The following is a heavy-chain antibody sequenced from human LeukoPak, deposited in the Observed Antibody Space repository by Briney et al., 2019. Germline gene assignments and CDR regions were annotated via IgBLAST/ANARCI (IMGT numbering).Heavy chain of an antibody. Sequence: ASVKVSCKAPGYTFTSYGISWVRQAPGQGLEWMGWISAYNGNTNYAQKLQGRVTMTTDTSTSTAYMELRSLRSDDTAVYYCARRNDFWSGYQYSFDYWGQGTLVTVSS. V-gene: IGHV1-18*01. D-gene: IGHD3-3*01. CDR2: ISAYNGNT. CDR1: GYTFTSYG. CDR3: ARRNDFWSGYQYSFDY. J-gene: IGHJ4*02.